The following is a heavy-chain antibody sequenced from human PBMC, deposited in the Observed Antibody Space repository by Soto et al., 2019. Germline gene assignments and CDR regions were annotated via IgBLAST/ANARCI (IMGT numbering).Heavy chain of an antibody. CDR2: IIPMFGTA. D-gene: IGHD3-22*01. V-gene: IGHV1-69*01. CDR1: GGTFSRHT. CDR3: ARGWGYESSDYYYAY. Sequence: QVQLVQSGAEVRKPGSSVKVSCKASGGTFSRHTISWVRQAPGQGLEWMGGIIPMFGTANYAQKFRGRVSHTADESTSTAYMELSGLRSEDTAIYYCARGWGYESSDYYYAYWGQGTLVIVSS. J-gene: IGHJ4*02.